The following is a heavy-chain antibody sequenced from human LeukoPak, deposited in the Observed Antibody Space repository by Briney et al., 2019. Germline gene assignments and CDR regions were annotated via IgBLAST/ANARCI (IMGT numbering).Heavy chain of an antibody. CDR3: AKVRVDTAMVDAFDI. CDR1: GLRFSNYG. J-gene: IGHJ3*02. Sequence: GGSLRLSCAASGLRFSNYGMHWVRQAPGKGLEWVAFIRFDGSSKYFADSVKGRFIISRDNFRNTLILQMNNLKVEDTAVYYCAKVRVDTAMVDAFDIWGQGTRVVVSS. V-gene: IGHV3-30*02. CDR2: IRFDGSSK. D-gene: IGHD5-18*01.